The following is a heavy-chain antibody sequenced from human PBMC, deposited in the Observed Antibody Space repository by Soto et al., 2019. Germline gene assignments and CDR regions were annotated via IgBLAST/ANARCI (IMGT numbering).Heavy chain of an antibody. J-gene: IGHJ4*02. V-gene: IGHV3-15*01. CDR2: IKSKSEGETT. CDR1: GFTFNNAW. Sequence: EVQLVESGGGLVKPGGSLRLSCVVSGFTFNNAWMSWVRQAPGKGLEWVGRIKSKSEGETTDYAAPVKGRFTISRDDSKNTLYLQMDSLRTEDTAVYYCPTVTVVNVHSDYWGQGTLVTVSS. CDR3: PTVTVVNVHSDY. D-gene: IGHD3-10*02.